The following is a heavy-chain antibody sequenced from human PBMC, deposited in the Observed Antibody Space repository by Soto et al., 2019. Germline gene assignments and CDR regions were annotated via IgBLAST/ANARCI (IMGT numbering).Heavy chain of an antibody. CDR1: GFTFSSYA. J-gene: IGHJ6*02. Sequence: GGSLRLSCAASGFTFSSYAMSWVRQAPGKGLEWVSAISGSGGSTYYADSVKGRFTISRDNSKNTLYLQMNSLRAEDTAVYYCGKGRNLGRGDRGATNYYYGMDVWGQGTTVTVSS. V-gene: IGHV3-23*01. D-gene: IGHD1-26*01. CDR2: ISGSGGST. CDR3: GKGRNLGRGDRGATNYYYGMDV.